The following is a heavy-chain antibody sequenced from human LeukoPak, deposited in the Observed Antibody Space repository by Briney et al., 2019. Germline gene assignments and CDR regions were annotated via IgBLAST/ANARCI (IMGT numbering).Heavy chain of an antibody. CDR3: APIYGDYSDFDY. Sequence: PSETLSLTCTVSGGSISSSSYYWGWIRQPPGKGLEWIGETTHDGRTNYSPSLRGRATISKGTSKSQFSLKLRSVTAADTAVYYCAPIYGDYSDFDYWGQGALVTVSS. V-gene: IGHV4-39*07. J-gene: IGHJ4*02. CDR1: GGSISSSSYY. CDR2: TTHDGRT. D-gene: IGHD4-17*01.